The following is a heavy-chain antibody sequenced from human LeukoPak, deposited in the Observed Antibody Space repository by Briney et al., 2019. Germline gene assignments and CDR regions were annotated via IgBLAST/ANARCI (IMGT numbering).Heavy chain of an antibody. Sequence: PGGSLRLSCAASGFTFSSYWMHWVRQAPGKGLVWVSRINSDGSSTSCADSVKGRFTISRDNAKNTLYLQMNSLRAEDTAVYYCARGPPRNIIAAAGTLGYWGQGTLVTVSS. CDR1: GFTFSSYW. CDR2: INSDGSST. V-gene: IGHV3-74*01. D-gene: IGHD6-13*01. CDR3: ARGPPRNIIAAAGTLGY. J-gene: IGHJ4*02.